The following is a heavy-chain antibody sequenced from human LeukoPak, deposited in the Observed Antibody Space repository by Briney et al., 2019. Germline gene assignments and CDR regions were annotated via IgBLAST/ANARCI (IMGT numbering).Heavy chain of an antibody. D-gene: IGHD4-17*01. Sequence: SETLSLTCAVSSGSLSGYSWGWIRQPPGKGLEWVGEISHSGITNYNASLKSRVTISLKKSEIQFSLMLSSLTAADTAVYYCTRQSGTVTPIDYWSQGTLVTVSS. CDR2: ISHSGIT. CDR1: SGSLSGYS. CDR3: TRQSGTVTPIDY. J-gene: IGHJ4*02. V-gene: IGHV4-34*01.